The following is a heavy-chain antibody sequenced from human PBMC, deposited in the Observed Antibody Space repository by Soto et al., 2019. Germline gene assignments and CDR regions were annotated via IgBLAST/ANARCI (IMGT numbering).Heavy chain of an antibody. V-gene: IGHV3-15*07. CDR2: VKSKTDGGTT. D-gene: IGHD3-22*01. Sequence: EVQLVESGGDLVNPGGSLRLSCAASGFTFSNAWINWVRQAPGRGLEWVGHVKSKTDGGTTDYAAPVKGRCTISRDDSKNTVFLHMNNLKTEDTAVYYCTTDHPYNYDSSCYDHWGPGTLVTVSS. CDR3: TTDHPYNYDSSCYDH. J-gene: IGHJ4*02. CDR1: GFTFSNAW.